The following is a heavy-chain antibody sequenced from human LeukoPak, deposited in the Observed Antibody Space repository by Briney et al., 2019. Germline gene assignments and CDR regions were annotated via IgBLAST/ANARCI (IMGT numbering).Heavy chain of an antibody. CDR2: ISSSAI. Sequence: PGGSLRLSCATSGFSFTNYGMNWVRQAPGKGLEWVSYISSSAILYADAVKGRFTISRDNARNSLFLQMNSLRAEDTAVYYCARQEMVSDAFDIWGQGTMVTVSS. J-gene: IGHJ3*02. CDR1: GFSFTNYG. CDR3: ARQEMVSDAFDI. V-gene: IGHV3-48*01. D-gene: IGHD2-8*01.